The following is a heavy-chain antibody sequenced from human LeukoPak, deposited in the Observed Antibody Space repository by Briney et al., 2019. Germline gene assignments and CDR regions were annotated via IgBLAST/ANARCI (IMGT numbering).Heavy chain of an antibody. CDR2: IRSKANSYAT. CDR1: GFTFSGSA. J-gene: IGHJ4*02. Sequence: AGGSLRLSCAASGFTFSGSAMHWVRQASGKVLEWVGRIRSKANSYATAYAASVKGRFTISRDDSKNTAYLQMNSLKTEDTAVYYCTRQGRDGYNYYFDYWGQGTLVTVSS. D-gene: IGHD5-24*01. V-gene: IGHV3-73*01. CDR3: TRQGRDGYNYYFDY.